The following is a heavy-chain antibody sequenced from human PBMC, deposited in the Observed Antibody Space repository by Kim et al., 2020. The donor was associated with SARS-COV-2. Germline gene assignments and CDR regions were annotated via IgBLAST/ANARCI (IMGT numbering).Heavy chain of an antibody. Sequence: RFTISRDNAKNSLYLQMNSLRDEDTDVYYCARGGESKFEQAAGRSLALDYWGQGTLVTVSS. V-gene: IGHV3-48*02. CDR3: ARGGESKFEQAAGRSLALDY. D-gene: IGHD6-13*01. J-gene: IGHJ4*02.